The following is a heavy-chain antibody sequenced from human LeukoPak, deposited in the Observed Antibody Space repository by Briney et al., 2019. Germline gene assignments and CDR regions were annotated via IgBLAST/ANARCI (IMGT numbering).Heavy chain of an antibody. D-gene: IGHD6-19*01. V-gene: IGHV3-9*01. CDR3: ARGEKWLAFDY. CDR1: GFTFDDYA. J-gene: IGHJ4*02. Sequence: GGSLRLSCAASGFTFDDYAMHWVRQAPGKGLEWVSGISWNSGSIGYADSVKGRFTISRDNAKNSLYLQMNSLRAEDTAVYYCARGEKWLAFDYWGQGTLVTVSS. CDR2: ISWNSGSI.